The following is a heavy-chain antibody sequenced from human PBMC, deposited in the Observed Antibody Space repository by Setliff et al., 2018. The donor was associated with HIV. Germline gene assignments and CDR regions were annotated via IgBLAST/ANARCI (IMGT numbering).Heavy chain of an antibody. CDR3: ARRYGDYKIGDWFFDL. V-gene: IGHV4-31*11. D-gene: IGHD4-17*01. CDR1: GGSISSGGYY. J-gene: IGHJ2*01. CDR2: IYYSGTT. Sequence: PSETLSLTCAVSGGSISSGGYYWNWIRQHPGKGLEWIGYIYYSGTTYYNPSLKSRVTISVDKSKNQFSPKLNSVTAADTAVYYCARRYGDYKIGDWFFDLWGRGTQVTVSS.